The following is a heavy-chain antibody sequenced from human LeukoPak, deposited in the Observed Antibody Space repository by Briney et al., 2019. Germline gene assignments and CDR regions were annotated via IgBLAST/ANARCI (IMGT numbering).Heavy chain of an antibody. J-gene: IGHJ4*02. V-gene: IGHV3-7*01. CDR3: VRDLGHSRHYFEY. D-gene: IGHD7-27*01. Sequence: AGGSLRLSCAASGFTFNSFFLNWVRLTPGRELEWLACISQDGSETFYMDSVRGRFTISRGSTKNSLYLQMDSLRAEDTAVYFCVRDLGHSRHYFEYWGQGALVTVSS. CDR2: ISQDGSET. CDR1: GFTFNSFF.